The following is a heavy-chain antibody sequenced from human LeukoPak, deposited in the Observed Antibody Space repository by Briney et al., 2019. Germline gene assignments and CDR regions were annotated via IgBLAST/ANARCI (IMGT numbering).Heavy chain of an antibody. J-gene: IGHJ5*02. CDR3: ARIVGGYDSGWFDP. V-gene: IGHV4-34*01. Sequence: SETLSLTCTVYGGSFSGYYWSWIRQPPGKGLEWIGEINHSGSTNYNPSLKSRVTISVDTSKNQFSLKLSSVTAADTAVYYCARIVGGYDSGWFDPWGQGTLVTVSS. D-gene: IGHD5-12*01. CDR2: INHSGST. CDR1: GGSFSGYY.